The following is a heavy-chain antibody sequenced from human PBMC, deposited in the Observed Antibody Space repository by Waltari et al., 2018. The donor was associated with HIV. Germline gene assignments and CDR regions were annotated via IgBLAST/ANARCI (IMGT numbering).Heavy chain of an antibody. CDR2: SIPILAIS. J-gene: IGHJ3*02. D-gene: IGHD3-22*01. CDR1: GGTFSSHT. CDR3: ARHYDRAAFDI. V-gene: IGHV1-69*02. Sequence: QVQLVQSGAEVKKPGSSVKVSCKASGGTFSSHTITWMRQAPGQGLEWMGRSIPILAISDNEQNFQGRVTITADRATSTAYMELSSLRSEDTAVYYCARHYDRAAFDIWGQGTKVTVSS.